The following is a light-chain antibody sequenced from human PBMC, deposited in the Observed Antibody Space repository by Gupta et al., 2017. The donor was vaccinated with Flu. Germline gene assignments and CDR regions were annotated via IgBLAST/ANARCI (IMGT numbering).Light chain of an antibody. CDR3: SSFTSITTLV. Sequence: QSALTQPASVSESPGPSITISCTGTSSDVGGYNYVSWYQQHPGKAPKLMIYEVSNRPSGVSNRVSGSKSGNTASLTSSGLQAEDEADYYCSSFTSITTLVFGGGTKLTVL. CDR1: SSDVGGYNY. CDR2: EVS. V-gene: IGLV2-14*01. J-gene: IGLJ2*01.